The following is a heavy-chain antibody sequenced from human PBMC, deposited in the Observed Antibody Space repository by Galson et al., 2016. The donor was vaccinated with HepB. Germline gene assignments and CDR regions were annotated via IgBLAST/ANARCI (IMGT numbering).Heavy chain of an antibody. Sequence: SLRLSCAASGFNFSSYGMHWVRQAPGKGLEWVAVTWCDGNYKYYADSVKGRITVSRDNTKNTLSLQLDSLRAEATAVYHCARSRKYFGSGSYLDYWGQGNLVIVSS. J-gene: IGHJ4*02. V-gene: IGHV3-33*01. D-gene: IGHD3-10*01. CDR3: ARSRKYFGSGSYLDY. CDR2: TWCDGNYK. CDR1: GFNFSSYG.